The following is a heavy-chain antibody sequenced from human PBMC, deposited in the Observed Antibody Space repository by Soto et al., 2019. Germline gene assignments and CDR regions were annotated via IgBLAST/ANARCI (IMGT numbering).Heavy chain of an antibody. Sequence: GASLKISCKGSGYSFTNYWIHWLRQTAGKGLEWMGRIDPDDSYNNYSPTFQGHVTISADKAIRTAYLQWGGLQASVTAIYYCASRPAPTCCSGSTCSGYWGQGTQVTVSS. CDR3: ASRPAPTCCSGSTCSGY. J-gene: IGHJ4*02. CDR2: IDPDDSYN. V-gene: IGHV5-10-1*01. D-gene: IGHD1-26*01. CDR1: GYSFTNYW.